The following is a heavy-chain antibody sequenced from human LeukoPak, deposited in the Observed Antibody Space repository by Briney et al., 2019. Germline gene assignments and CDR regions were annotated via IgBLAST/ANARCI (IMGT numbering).Heavy chain of an antibody. CDR1: GYTFTSYD. Sequence: ASVKVSCKASGYTFTSYDINWVRQATGQGLEWMGWMNPNSGNTGYAQKFQGRVTMTRNTSISTAYMELSSLRSEDTAVYYCARSYYDFWRGYWSRVSTNGMDVWGQGTTVTVSS. CDR3: ARSYYDFWRGYWSRVSTNGMDV. J-gene: IGHJ6*02. V-gene: IGHV1-8*01. CDR2: MNPNSGNT. D-gene: IGHD3-3*01.